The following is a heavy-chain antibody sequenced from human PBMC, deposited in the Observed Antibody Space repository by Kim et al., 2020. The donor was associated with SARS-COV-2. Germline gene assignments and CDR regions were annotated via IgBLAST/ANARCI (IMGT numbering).Heavy chain of an antibody. CDR1: GFTFSSYA. CDR3: AREDNWNYRAFDI. CDR2: ISYDGSNK. J-gene: IGHJ3*02. V-gene: IGHV3-30-3*01. Sequence: GGSLRLSCAASGFTFSSYAMHWVRQAPGKGLEWVAVISYDGSNKYYADSVKGRFTISRDNSKNTLYLQMNSLRAEDTAVYYCAREDNWNYRAFDIWGQGTMVTVSS. D-gene: IGHD1-7*01.